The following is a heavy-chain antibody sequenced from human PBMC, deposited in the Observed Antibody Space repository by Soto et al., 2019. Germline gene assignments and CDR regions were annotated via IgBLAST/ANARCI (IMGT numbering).Heavy chain of an antibody. Sequence: GGSLRLSCAASGFTFSSFGMHWVRQAPGKGLEWVALISYDGSNKYYADSVKGRFTISRDNSKNTLYLRMNSLRTEDTAVYYCAKHLEADTMIAHYYFDSWGQGTLVTVSS. V-gene: IGHV3-30*18. CDR2: ISYDGSNK. J-gene: IGHJ4*02. CDR1: GFTFSSFG. CDR3: AKHLEADTMIAHYYFDS. D-gene: IGHD3-22*01.